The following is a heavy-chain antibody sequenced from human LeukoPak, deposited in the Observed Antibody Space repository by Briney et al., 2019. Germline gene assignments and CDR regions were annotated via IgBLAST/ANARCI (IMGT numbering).Heavy chain of an antibody. CDR1: GGSISSGGYY. V-gene: IGHV4-31*03. CDR3: ARDSSGYSSSAGSYGMDV. D-gene: IGHD6-13*01. J-gene: IGHJ6*02. CDR2: IYYSGST. Sequence: PSETLSLTCTVSGGSISSGGYYWSWIRQHPGKGLEWIGYIYYSGSTYYNPSLKSRVTISVGTSKNQFSLKLSSVTAADTAVYYCARDSSGYSSSAGSYGMDVWGQGTTVTVSS.